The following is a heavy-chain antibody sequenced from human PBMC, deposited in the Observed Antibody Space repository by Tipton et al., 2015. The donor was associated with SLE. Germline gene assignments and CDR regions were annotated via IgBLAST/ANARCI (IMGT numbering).Heavy chain of an antibody. CDR1: GGSLSSHY. J-gene: IGHJ4*02. CDR2: IYYSGST. V-gene: IGHV4-59*11. D-gene: IGHD6-13*01. Sequence: TLSLTCTVSGGSLSSHYWSWIRQPPGKGLEWIGYIYYSGSTHYNPSPKSRVTISVDTSKNQFALKLSSVTAADTAVYYCARSAGYGSSWAHFDDWGQGTLVTVTS. CDR3: ARSAGYGSSWAHFDD.